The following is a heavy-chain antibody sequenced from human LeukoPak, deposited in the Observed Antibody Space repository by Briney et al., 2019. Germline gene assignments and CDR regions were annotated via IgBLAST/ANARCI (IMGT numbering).Heavy chain of an antibody. V-gene: IGHV6-1*01. CDR2: AYYRSKWYY. CDR1: GDSVSSNSAT. D-gene: IGHD2-21*02. Sequence: SLTLSLTCAISGDSVSSNSATWNWIRQSPSRGLEWLGRAYYRSKWYYDYAVSVKSRITINPDTSKNQFSLQLNSVTPEDTAVYYCARFLGTALDYWGQGTLVTVSS. J-gene: IGHJ4*02. CDR3: ARFLGTALDY.